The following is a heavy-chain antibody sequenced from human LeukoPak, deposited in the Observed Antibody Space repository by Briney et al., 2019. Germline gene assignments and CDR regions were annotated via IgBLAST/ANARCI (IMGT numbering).Heavy chain of an antibody. Sequence: SETLSLTCNVSADSISRDFYWAWLRRPPGKGLEWIGSVHHSGNTFYNPSLKSRVTISVDTSKNQFSLKISSVTAADTAVYYCAKDDDDILTGYRVYYYYYGMDVWGQGTTVTVSS. D-gene: IGHD3-9*01. V-gene: IGHV4-38-2*02. CDR2: VHHSGNT. CDR1: ADSISRDFY. J-gene: IGHJ6*02. CDR3: AKDDDDILTGYRVYYYYYGMDV.